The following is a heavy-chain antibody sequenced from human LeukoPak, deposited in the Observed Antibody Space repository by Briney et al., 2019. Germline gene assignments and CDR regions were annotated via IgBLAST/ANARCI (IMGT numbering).Heavy chain of an antibody. J-gene: IGHJ4*02. CDR2: ISGSGGNT. CDR3: ARDIYYYDSSGYYFPGGSDY. CDR1: GFTFSSYG. D-gene: IGHD3-22*01. Sequence: GGSLRLSCAASGFTFSSYGMNWVRQAPGKGLEWVSAISGSGGNTYYADSVKGRFTISRDNAKNSLYLQMNSLRAEDTAVYYCARDIYYYDSSGYYFPGGSDYWGQGTLVTVSS. V-gene: IGHV3-21*01.